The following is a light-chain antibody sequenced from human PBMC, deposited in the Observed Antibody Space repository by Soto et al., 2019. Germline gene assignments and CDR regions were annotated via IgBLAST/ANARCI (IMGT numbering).Light chain of an antibody. J-gene: IGKJ1*01. CDR2: DAS. Sequence: DIHLTQSPSTLSASVGDRVTISCRASQRISNDLAWYQQKPGKAPELLICDASTLETGVPSRFSGSASGTEFTLTIGRLQPGDFATYFCQQYSSLPGTFGQGTKVEVK. V-gene: IGKV1-5*01. CDR3: QQYSSLPGT. CDR1: QRISND.